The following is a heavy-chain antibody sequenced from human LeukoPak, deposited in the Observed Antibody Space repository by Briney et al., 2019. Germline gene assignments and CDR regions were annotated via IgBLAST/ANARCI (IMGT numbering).Heavy chain of an antibody. CDR1: GGSFSGYY. V-gene: IGHV4-34*01. D-gene: IGHD3-22*01. Sequence: PSETLPLTCAVYGGSFSGYYWSWIRQPPGKGLEWIGEINHSGSTNYNPSLKSRVTISVDTSKNQFSLKLSSVTAADTAVYYCARGHTYYYDSSGPDYWGQGTLVTVSS. CDR3: ARGHTYYYDSSGPDY. CDR2: INHSGST. J-gene: IGHJ4*02.